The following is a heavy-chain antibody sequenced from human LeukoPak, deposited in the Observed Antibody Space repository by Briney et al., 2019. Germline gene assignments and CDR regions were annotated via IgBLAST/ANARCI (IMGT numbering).Heavy chain of an antibody. CDR3: ARDWPLAGMGIVDY. D-gene: IGHD6-19*01. J-gene: IGHJ4*02. V-gene: IGHV1-2*02. Sequence: GASVKVSCKASGYTFTGYYMHWVRQAPGQGLEWMGWINPNSGGTNYAQKFQGRVTMTRDTSISTAYMELSRLRSDDTAVYYCARDWPLAGMGIVDYWGQGTLVTVSS. CDR2: INPNSGGT. CDR1: GYTFTGYY.